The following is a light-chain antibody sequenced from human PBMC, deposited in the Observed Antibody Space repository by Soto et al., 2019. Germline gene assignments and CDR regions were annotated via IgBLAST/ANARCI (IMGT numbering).Light chain of an antibody. V-gene: IGKV4-1*01. CDR1: QSVLYSSNNKNY. J-gene: IGKJ3*01. CDR3: QQYSIIPLT. Sequence: IVMTQSPDSLAVSLGERATINCKSGQSVLYSSNNKNYLAWYQQKPGQPPKLLIYWASTRESGVPDRFSGSGSGTDFTLTISSLQAEDVAVYYCQQYSIIPLTFGPGTKVDIK. CDR2: WAS.